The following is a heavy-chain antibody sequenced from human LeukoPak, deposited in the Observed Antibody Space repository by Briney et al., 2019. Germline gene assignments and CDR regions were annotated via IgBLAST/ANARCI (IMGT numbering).Heavy chain of an antibody. D-gene: IGHD6-19*01. Sequence: ASVKVSCKASGYTFTTYYMHWVRQAPGQGLEWMGIINPSGGSTSYAQKFQGRVIMIRDMSTSTVYMELNSLRSEDTAVYYCERDGVAGVYYFDYWGQGTLVTVSS. CDR2: INPSGGST. CDR1: GYTFTTYY. V-gene: IGHV1-46*01. J-gene: IGHJ4*02. CDR3: ERDGVAGVYYFDY.